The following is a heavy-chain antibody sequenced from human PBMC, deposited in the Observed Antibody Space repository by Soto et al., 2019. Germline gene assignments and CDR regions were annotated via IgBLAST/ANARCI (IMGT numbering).Heavy chain of an antibody. CDR2: ISYDGSNK. D-gene: IGHD4-17*01. V-gene: IGHV3-30-3*01. CDR3: ARADYVLHHFDY. CDR1: GFTFSSYA. J-gene: IGHJ4*02. Sequence: GGSLRLSCAASGFTFSSYAMHWVRQAPGKGLEWVAVISYDGSNKYYADSVKGRFTISRDNSKNTLYLQMNSLRAEDTAVYYCARADYVLHHFDYWGQGTLVTVSS.